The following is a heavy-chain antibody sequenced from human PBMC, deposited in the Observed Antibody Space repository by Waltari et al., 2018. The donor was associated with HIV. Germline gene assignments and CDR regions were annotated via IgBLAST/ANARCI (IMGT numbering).Heavy chain of an antibody. CDR2: IKSDGSST. J-gene: IGHJ4*02. Sequence: EVQLVESGGGLVQPGGSLRLSCAASGFTFSSYWMHWVRQVSGKGLIWVSRIKSDGSSTSYADSVKGRFTISRDNAKNMLYLQMNSLRAEDTTVYYCATSRTFDYWGQGTLVTVSS. CDR1: GFTFSSYW. V-gene: IGHV3-74*01. CDR3: ATSRTFDY.